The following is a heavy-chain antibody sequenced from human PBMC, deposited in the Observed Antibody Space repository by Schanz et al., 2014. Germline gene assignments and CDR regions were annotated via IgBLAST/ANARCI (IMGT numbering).Heavy chain of an antibody. D-gene: IGHD5-12*01. J-gene: IGHJ4*02. Sequence: QVQLVQSGTEVKNPGASVKVSCKASAYTFTRYYIHWVRQAPGQGLEWMGIINPSGGSTTYAQKFQGRVTMTRDTSTSTVFMELSSLRSEDTAVYYCARAAYGGYTSTPLRYWGQGTLVTVSS. V-gene: IGHV1-46*01. CDR1: AYTFTRYY. CDR2: INPSGGST. CDR3: ARAAYGGYTSTPLRY.